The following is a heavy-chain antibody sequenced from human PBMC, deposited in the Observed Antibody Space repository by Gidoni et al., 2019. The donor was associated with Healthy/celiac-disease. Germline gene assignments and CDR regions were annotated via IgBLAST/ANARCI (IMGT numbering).Heavy chain of an antibody. J-gene: IGHJ6*02. CDR1: GGSFSGYY. CDR2: INHSGST. CDR3: AREGRRYYYGMDV. Sequence: VQLQQWGAGLLKPSATLSLTCAVSGGSFSGYYWSWTRQPPGKGLEWIWEINHSGSTNYNPYLKSRVTISVDTSKNQFSLKLSAVTAADTAVYYCAREGRRYYYGMDVWGQGTTVTVSS. V-gene: IGHV4-34*01.